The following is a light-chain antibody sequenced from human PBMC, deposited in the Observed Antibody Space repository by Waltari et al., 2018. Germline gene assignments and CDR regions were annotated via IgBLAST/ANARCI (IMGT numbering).Light chain of an antibody. CDR1: SGHSSNV. CDR2: VTSDGSH. V-gene: IGLV4-69*01. Sequence: QLVLTQSPSASASLGASVKPTCTLSSGHSSNVIAWLPQEPEKGPRYLMKVTSDGSHSKGDKIPDRFAGSSSGTGHYLTISSLQSEDEADYYCQTVGHGTWVFGGGTKLTVL. CDR3: QTVGHGTWV. J-gene: IGLJ3*02.